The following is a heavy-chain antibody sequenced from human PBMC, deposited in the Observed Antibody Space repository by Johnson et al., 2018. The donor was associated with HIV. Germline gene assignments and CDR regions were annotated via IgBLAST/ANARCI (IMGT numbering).Heavy chain of an antibody. V-gene: IGHV3-30*04. CDR3: ARDWEGYAFDI. CDR2: ISYDGSNK. J-gene: IGHJ3*02. D-gene: IGHD1-26*01. Sequence: QVQLVESGGGVVQPGRSLRLSCAASGFSFSSYAMHWVRQAPGKGLEWVAIISYDGSNKYYADSVKGRFTISRDNSKNTLYLQMSSLRADDTALYYCARDWEGYAFDIGGQGTMVTVSS. CDR1: GFSFSSYA.